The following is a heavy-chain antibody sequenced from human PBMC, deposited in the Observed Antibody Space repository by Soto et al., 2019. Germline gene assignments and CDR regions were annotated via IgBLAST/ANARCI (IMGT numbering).Heavy chain of an antibody. CDR3: AHNCGVDCHSGFFY. Sequence: EVQLLESGGGLVQPGGSLRLSCAASGFTFSNYAMSWVRQAPGKGLEWVSGISGGGGSSYYADSVKGRFTISRDNSKNTLYLQMNSLRAEDTVVYYCAHNCGVDCHSGFFYWGQGTLVIVSS. CDR1: GFTFSNYA. D-gene: IGHD2-21*02. V-gene: IGHV3-23*01. J-gene: IGHJ4*02. CDR2: ISGGGGSS.